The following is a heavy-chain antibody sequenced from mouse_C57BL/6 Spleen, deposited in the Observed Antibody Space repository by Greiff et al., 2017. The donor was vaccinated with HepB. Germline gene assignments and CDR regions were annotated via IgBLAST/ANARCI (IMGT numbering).Heavy chain of an antibody. J-gene: IGHJ3*01. V-gene: IGHV6-3*01. CDR1: GFTFSNYW. D-gene: IGHD4-1*01. Sequence: DVQLQESGGGLVQPGGSMKLSCVASGFTFSNYWMNWVRQSPEKGLEWVAQIRLKSDNYATHYAESVKGRFTISRDDSKSSVYLQMNNLRAEDTGIYYCTDDWEAYWGQGTLVTVSA. CDR3: TDDWEAY. CDR2: IRLKSDNYAT.